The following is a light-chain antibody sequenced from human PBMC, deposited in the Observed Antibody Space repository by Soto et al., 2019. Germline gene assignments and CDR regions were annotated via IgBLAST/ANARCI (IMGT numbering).Light chain of an antibody. CDR1: QTISSNY. CDR2: GAS. J-gene: IGKJ1*01. CDR3: QLYGSSPTT. Sequence: EILLTQSPGTLALSPGERATLSCRATQTISSNYLAWYQQKPGQAPKLLIHGASTRATGIPDRFSGSGSGTDFTLTISRLEPEDFAVYYCQLYGSSPTTFGQGTKVEV. V-gene: IGKV3-20*01.